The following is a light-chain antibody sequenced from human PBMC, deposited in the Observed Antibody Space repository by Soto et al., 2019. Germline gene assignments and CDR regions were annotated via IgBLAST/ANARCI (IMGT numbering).Light chain of an antibody. J-gene: IGLJ3*02. CDR3: TSLTSSGTGV. CDR1: SSDIGFYNR. CDR2: EVT. V-gene: IGLV2-14*01. Sequence: QSVLTQPASVSGSPGQSITISCTGTSSDIGFYNRVSWIQQHPDKTPKLLIYEVTNRPSGVSSRFSGSKSGNTASLTISGLQAEDEADYYCTSLTSSGTGVFGGGTKLTVL.